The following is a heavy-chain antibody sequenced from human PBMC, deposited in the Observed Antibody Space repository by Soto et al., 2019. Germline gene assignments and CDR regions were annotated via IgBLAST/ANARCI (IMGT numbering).Heavy chain of an antibody. CDR3: AKDRDYFDY. Sequence: EVQLLESGGGLVQPGGSLRLSCAASGFAFSDYAMNWVRQAPGKGLEWISSVRGSASITYYADSVKGRFTISRDNSKDTLFRQMNGLRAEDTAIYYCAKDRDYFDYWGQGTLVTVSS. V-gene: IGHV3-23*01. CDR1: GFAFSDYA. J-gene: IGHJ4*02. CDR2: VRGSASIT.